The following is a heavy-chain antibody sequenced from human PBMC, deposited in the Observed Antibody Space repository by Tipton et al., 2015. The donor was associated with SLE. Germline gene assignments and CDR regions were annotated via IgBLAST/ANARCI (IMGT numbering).Heavy chain of an antibody. J-gene: IGHJ4*02. CDR1: GFTFSSYA. D-gene: IGHD5-18*01. CDR3: ARDPEYSYGYAWD. Sequence: SLRLSCAASGFTFSSYAMSWVRQAPGKGLEWVSAISGSGGSTYYADSVKGRFTISRNNSKNTLYLQMNSLRAEDTAVYYCARDPEYSYGYAWDWGQGTLVTVSS. CDR2: ISGSGGST. V-gene: IGHV3-23*01.